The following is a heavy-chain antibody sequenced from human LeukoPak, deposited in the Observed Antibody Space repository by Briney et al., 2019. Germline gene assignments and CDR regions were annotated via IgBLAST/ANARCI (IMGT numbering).Heavy chain of an antibody. CDR1: GFTFSSYA. CDR3: AKQPTAWSSSSWYGNWFDP. D-gene: IGHD6-13*01. J-gene: IGHJ5*02. CDR2: ISGSGGST. Sequence: PGGSLRLSCAASGFTFSSYAMSWVRQAPGKGLEWVSAISGSGGSTYYADSVKGRFTISRDNSKNTLYLQMNSLRAEDTAVYYCAKQPTAWSSSSWYGNWFDPWGQGTLVTVSS. V-gene: IGHV3-23*01.